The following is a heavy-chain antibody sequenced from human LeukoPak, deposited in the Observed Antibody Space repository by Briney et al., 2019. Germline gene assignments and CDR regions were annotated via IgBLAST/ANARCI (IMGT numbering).Heavy chain of an antibody. D-gene: IGHD6-13*01. V-gene: IGHV3-30-3*01. Sequence: GGSLRLSCAASGFTFSSYAMHWVRQAPGKGLEWVAVISYDGSNKYYADSVKGRFTISRDNSKNTLYLQMNSLRAEDTAVYYCARDLLRPGPSAGNVDYWGQGTLVTVSS. CDR1: GFTFSSYA. J-gene: IGHJ4*02. CDR2: ISYDGSNK. CDR3: ARDLLRPGPSAGNVDY.